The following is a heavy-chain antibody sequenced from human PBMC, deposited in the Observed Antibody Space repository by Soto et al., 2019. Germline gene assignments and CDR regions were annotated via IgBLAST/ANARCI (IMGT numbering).Heavy chain of an antibody. CDR2: IFFTGAT. V-gene: IGHV4-61*01. Sequence: PATLSLTCSVSGDSVTFGHYYGSWIRQPTGKGLEWIGHIFFTGATNYSPSLKSRVTMSVESSKSQCSLKLTSVTAADSAIYYCARARVDSAGSRLGPRLDAWGPGSMVX. D-gene: IGHD3-10*01. J-gene: IGHJ6*02. CDR3: ARARVDSAGSRLGPRLDA. CDR1: GDSVTFGHYY.